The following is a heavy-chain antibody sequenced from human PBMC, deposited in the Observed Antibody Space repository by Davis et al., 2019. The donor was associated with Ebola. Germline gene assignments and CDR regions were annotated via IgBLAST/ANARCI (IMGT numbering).Heavy chain of an antibody. CDR3: ASSGLRDAFDI. CDR1: GGTFSSYA. V-gene: IGHV1-69*13. D-gene: IGHD5-12*01. CDR2: IIPIFGTA. Sequence: AASVKVSCKASGGTFSSYAISWVRQAPGQGLEWMGGIIPIFGTANYAQKFQGRVTITADESTSTAYMELSSLRSEDTAVYYCASSGLRDAFDIWGQGKMVTVSS. J-gene: IGHJ3*02.